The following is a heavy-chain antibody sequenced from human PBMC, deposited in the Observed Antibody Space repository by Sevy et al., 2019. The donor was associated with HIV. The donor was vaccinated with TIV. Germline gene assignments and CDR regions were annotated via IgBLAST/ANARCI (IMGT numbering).Heavy chain of an antibody. Sequence: SETLSLTCTVSGGSISSYYWSWIRQPAGKGLEWIGRIYTSGSTNYNPSLKSRVTMSVDTSKNQFSLKLSSVTAADTAVYYRARHVEMYSGSKWFDPWGQGTLVTVSS. CDR3: ARHVEMYSGSKWFDP. CDR2: IYTSGST. J-gene: IGHJ5*02. V-gene: IGHV4-4*07. D-gene: IGHD3-10*01. CDR1: GGSISSYY.